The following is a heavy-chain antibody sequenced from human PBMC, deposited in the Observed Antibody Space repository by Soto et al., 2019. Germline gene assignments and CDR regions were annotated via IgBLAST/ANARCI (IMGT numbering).Heavy chain of an antibody. CDR2: INHSGGT. Sequence: QVQLQQWGAGLLKPSETLSLTCAVYGESLSGYYWSWIRQTPGKGLEWIGEINHSGGTDYNPSLKSRVTISSDTSKNQLSLRVNSVTAADTAVYYCAGRNGYYSCIDYWGQGTLVTVSS. CDR1: GESLSGYY. J-gene: IGHJ4*02. V-gene: IGHV4-34*01. D-gene: IGHD3-22*01. CDR3: AGRNGYYSCIDY.